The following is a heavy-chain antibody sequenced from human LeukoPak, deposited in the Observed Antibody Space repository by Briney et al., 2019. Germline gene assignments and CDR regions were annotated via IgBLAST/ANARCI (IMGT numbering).Heavy chain of an antibody. J-gene: IGHJ6*03. Sequence: PSETLSLTCIVSGGSISSSSYYWGWIRQPPGKGLEWIGSIHYSGSTYYNPSLKSRVTISVDTSKNQFSLKLSSVTAADTAVYYCASTRIKRGYYYYMDVWGKGTTVTVSS. CDR1: GGSISSSSYY. CDR2: IHYSGST. D-gene: IGHD3-10*01. V-gene: IGHV4-39*01. CDR3: ASTRIKRGYYYYMDV.